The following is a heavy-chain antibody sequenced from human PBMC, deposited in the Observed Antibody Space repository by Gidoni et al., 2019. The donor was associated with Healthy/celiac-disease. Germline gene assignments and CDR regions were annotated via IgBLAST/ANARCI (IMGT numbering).Heavy chain of an antibody. V-gene: IGHV3-33*01. CDR3: AREGNSSVRYPGYYFDY. D-gene: IGHD3-22*01. Sequence: QVQLVESGGGFVQPGRSLSLSCAASGFTFSSYCMHWVRQAPGKGLEWVAVIWYDGSNKYYEDAVKGRFTISRDNSKNTLYLQMNSLRAEDTAVYYCAREGNSSVRYPGYYFDYWGQGTLVTVSS. CDR1: GFTFSSYC. J-gene: IGHJ4*02. CDR2: IWYDGSNK.